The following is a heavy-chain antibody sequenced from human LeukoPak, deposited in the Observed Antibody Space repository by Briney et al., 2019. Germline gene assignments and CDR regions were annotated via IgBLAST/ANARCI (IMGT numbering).Heavy chain of an antibody. CDR2: IRYDGSNK. V-gene: IGHV3-30*02. CDR1: GFTFSSYG. J-gene: IGHJ3*02. CDR3: AKGRRKQLPQKGDAFDI. D-gene: IGHD6-13*01. Sequence: GGSLRLSCAASGFTFSSYGMHWVRQAPGKGLEWVALIRYDGSNKYYADSVKGRFTISRDNSKNTLYLQMNSLRAEDTAVYYCAKGRRKQLPQKGDAFDIWGQGTMVTVSS.